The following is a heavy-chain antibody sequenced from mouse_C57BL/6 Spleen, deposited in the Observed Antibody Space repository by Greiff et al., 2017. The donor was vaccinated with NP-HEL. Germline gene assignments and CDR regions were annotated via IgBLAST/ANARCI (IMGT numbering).Heavy chain of an antibody. V-gene: IGHV1-72*01. D-gene: IGHD2-4*01. CDR2: IDPNSGGT. CDR3: ARRTHYDYDGAWFAY. J-gene: IGHJ3*01. CDR1: GYTFTSYW. Sequence: QVQLQQPGAELVKPGASVKLSCKASGYTFTSYWMHWVKQRPGRGLEWIGRIDPNSGGTKYNEKFKSKATLTVDKPSSTAYMQLSSLTSEDSAVYYCARRTHYDYDGAWFAYWGQGTLVTVSA.